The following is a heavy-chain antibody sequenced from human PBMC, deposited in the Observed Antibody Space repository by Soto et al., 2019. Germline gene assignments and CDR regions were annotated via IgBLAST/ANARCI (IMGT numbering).Heavy chain of an antibody. J-gene: IGHJ6*01. V-gene: IGHV3-21*01. CDR2: ISSSSSYI. Sequence: EVQLVESGGGLVKPGGSLRLSCAASGFTFSSYSMNWVRQAPGKGLEWVSSISSSSSYIYYADSVKGRFTISRDNAKNSLYLQMNSLRAEDTAVYYCARDHIVLVPAAAAGYYGMDVW. CDR3: ARDHIVLVPAAAAGYYGMDV. CDR1: GFTFSSYS. D-gene: IGHD2-2*01.